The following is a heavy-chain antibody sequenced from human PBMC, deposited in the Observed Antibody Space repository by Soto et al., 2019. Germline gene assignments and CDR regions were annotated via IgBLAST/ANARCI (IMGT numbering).Heavy chain of an antibody. V-gene: IGHV2-5*02. Sequence: QITLKESGPALVKPTQTLTLTCTFSGFSLSTSGVGVGWIRQPPGKALEWLALIYWDDAKHYSQSLKSRLTIPKDTTKTPLGPTMTNLDPVETATYSYAHKGGGDRILDYWGQGTLVTVSS. CDR3: AHKGGGDRILDY. CDR2: IYWDDAK. CDR1: GFSLSTSGVG. D-gene: IGHD3-16*01. J-gene: IGHJ4*02.